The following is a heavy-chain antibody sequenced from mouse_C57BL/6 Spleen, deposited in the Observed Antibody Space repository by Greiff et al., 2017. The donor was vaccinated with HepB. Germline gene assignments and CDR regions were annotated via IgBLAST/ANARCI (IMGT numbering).Heavy chain of an antibody. Sequence: VQLQQSGAELVKPGASVKMSCKASGYTFTTYPIEWMKQNHGKSLEWIGNFHPYNDDTKYNEKFKGKATLTVEKSSSTVYVELSRLTSDDSAVYYCARGGDYGGTAYYFDYWGQGTTLTVSS. CDR3: ARGGDYGGTAYYFDY. D-gene: IGHD1-2*01. CDR2: FHPYNDDT. CDR1: GYTFTTYP. J-gene: IGHJ2*01. V-gene: IGHV1-47*01.